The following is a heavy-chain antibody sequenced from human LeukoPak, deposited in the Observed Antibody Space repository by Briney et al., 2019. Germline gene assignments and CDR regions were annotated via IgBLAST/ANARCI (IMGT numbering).Heavy chain of an antibody. D-gene: IGHD3-10*01. CDR2: IYHNGNI. V-gene: IGHV4-38-2*02. Sequence: SETLSLTCTVSGYSISGGYYWGWVRQPPGKGLEWIASIYHNGNISYNPSLKSRVTMSVDTSKNQFSLNLRSVTAADTAVYYCARVRGDPRYYFDYWGQGTLVTVSS. J-gene: IGHJ4*02. CDR3: ARVRGDPRYYFDY. CDR1: GYSISGGYY.